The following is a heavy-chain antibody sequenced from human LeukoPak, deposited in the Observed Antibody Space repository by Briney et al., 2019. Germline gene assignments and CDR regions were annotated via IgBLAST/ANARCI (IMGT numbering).Heavy chain of an antibody. Sequence: GGSLRLSCAASGFTFSSYWMSWVRQAPGKGLEWVSTISGSGAGTYYADSVKGRFTISRDNSKNTLYLQMNSLRAEDTAVYYCANPRYSGEAAFDIWGQGTMVTVSS. CDR2: ISGSGAGT. V-gene: IGHV3-23*01. CDR3: ANPRYSGEAAFDI. CDR1: GFTFSSYW. D-gene: IGHD3-10*01. J-gene: IGHJ3*02.